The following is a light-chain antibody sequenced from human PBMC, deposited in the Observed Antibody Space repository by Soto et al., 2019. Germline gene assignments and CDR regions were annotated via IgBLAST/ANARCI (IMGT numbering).Light chain of an antibody. J-gene: IGKJ5*01. V-gene: IGKV3-15*01. Sequence: EIVMTQSPATLSVSPGERATLSCRASQSVSGSLAWYQQKPGQAPRLLIYGASTRATGIPARFSGSGSGTEFTLTISSLQSEDFSVYYCQQYNNCPPITFGQGTRLEI. CDR3: QQYNNCPPIT. CDR2: GAS. CDR1: QSVSGS.